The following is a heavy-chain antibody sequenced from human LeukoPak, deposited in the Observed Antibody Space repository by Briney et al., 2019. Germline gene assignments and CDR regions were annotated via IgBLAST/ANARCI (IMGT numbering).Heavy chain of an antibody. J-gene: IGHJ4*02. CDR1: GFTFSSYG. D-gene: IGHD2-2*01. CDR3: AKDAPPYCSSTSCFGY. V-gene: IGHV3-30*02. CDR2: IRYDGSNK. Sequence: GGSLRLSCAASGFTFSSYGMHWVRQAPGKGLEWVAFIRYDGSNKYYADSVKGRFTISRDNSKNTLYLQMNSLRAEDTAVYYCAKDAPPYCSSTSCFGYWGQGTPVTVSS.